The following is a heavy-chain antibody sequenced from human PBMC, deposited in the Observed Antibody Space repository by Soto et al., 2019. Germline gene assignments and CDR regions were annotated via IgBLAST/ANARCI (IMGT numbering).Heavy chain of an antibody. Sequence: EVQLVESGGGLVKPGESLRLSCEASGASFTNAWMNWVRQAPGKGLEWVGRIKTRIDSATTDYAAPVKGRVTISRDDSKHTLYLQMDSLKSEDTAVYYCTAEDPAWLRGLEYWGQGTLVTVSS. J-gene: IGHJ4*02. CDR2: IKTRIDSATT. CDR3: TAEDPAWLRGLEY. D-gene: IGHD5-12*01. V-gene: IGHV3-15*01. CDR1: GASFTNAW.